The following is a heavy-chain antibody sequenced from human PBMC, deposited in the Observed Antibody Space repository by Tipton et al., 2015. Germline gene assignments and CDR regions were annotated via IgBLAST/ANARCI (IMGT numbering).Heavy chain of an antibody. CDR1: GGSFSGYY. CDR2: INHSGSS. CDR3: ARVNCISTSCYVGAWFDP. J-gene: IGHJ5*02. V-gene: IGHV4-34*01. Sequence: TLSLTCAVYGGSFSGYYWSWIRQTPGKGLEWIGEINHSGSSNYNPSLKTRVTIVVDTSKNQFSLKLNSVTAADTAVYYCARVNCISTSCYVGAWFDPWGQGTLVTVSS. D-gene: IGHD2-2*01.